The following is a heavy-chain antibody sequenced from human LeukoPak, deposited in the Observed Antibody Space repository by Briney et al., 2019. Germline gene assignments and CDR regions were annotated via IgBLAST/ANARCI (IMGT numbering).Heavy chain of an antibody. V-gene: IGHV3-7*01. D-gene: IGHD3-10*01. CDR1: GFTVSSNY. CDR2: IKQDGSEK. CDR3: VRAGGY. J-gene: IGHJ4*02. Sequence: GGSLRLSCAASGFTVSSNYMSWVRQAPGKGLEWVANIKQDGSEKYYVDSVKGRFTISRDNAKNSLYLQMNSLRAEDSAIYYCVRAGGYWGQGTLVTVSS.